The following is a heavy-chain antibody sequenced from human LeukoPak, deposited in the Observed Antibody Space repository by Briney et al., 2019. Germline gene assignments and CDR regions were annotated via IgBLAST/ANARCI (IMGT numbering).Heavy chain of an antibody. CDR3: AKAYTSIWFFDC. Sequence: GGSLRLSCAASGFTFSSYAMTWVRQAPGKGLEWVSAISAGGLSTYYADSVKGRFTVSRDNSKNTLYLQMNSLRAEDTAVYYCAKAYTSIWFFDCWGQGTLVTVSS. CDR1: GFTFSSYA. D-gene: IGHD6-13*01. V-gene: IGHV3-23*01. J-gene: IGHJ4*02. CDR2: ISAGGLST.